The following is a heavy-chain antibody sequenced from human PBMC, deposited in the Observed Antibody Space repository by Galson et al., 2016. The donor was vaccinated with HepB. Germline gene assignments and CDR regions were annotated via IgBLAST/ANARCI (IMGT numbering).Heavy chain of an antibody. CDR2: ISSDGGGT. D-gene: IGHD3-10*01. Sequence: SLRLSCAASEFTFSSYAMHWVRQAPGKGLESVSSISSDGGGTSSADSVKGRFTISRDNSKNTLFLQMRSLRAEDMAVYYCVKREAGYYYGDWGQGTLVTVSS. CDR3: VKREAGYYYGD. V-gene: IGHV3-64D*06. J-gene: IGHJ1*01. CDR1: EFTFSSYA.